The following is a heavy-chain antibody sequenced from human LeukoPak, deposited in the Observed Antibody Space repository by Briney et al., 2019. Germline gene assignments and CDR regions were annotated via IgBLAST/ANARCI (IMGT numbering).Heavy chain of an antibody. CDR3: AKGRGYSYGQIDY. J-gene: IGHJ4*02. CDR2: INSDGSST. Sequence: GGSLRLSCAASGFTFSSYWMHWVRQAPGKGLVWVSRINSDGSSTSYADSVKGRFTISRDNAKNTLYLQMNSLRAEDTAVYYCAKGRGYSYGQIDYWGRGTLVTVSS. CDR1: GFTFSSYW. D-gene: IGHD5-18*01. V-gene: IGHV3-74*01.